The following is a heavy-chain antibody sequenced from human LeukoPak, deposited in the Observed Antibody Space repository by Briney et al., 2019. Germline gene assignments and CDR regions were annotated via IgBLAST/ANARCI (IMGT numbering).Heavy chain of an antibody. CDR3: AREIFGSGSYRDY. CDR2: IWHDASHK. Sequence: GRSLRLSCAASGFIFSSYAMHWVRQAPAKWLEWVALIWHDASHKFYTDSVKGRFTISRDNYKNTVFLQMNSLTAEDTAVYYCAREIFGSGSYRDYWGQGTLVTVSS. J-gene: IGHJ4*02. D-gene: IGHD3-10*01. V-gene: IGHV3-33*01. CDR1: GFIFSSYA.